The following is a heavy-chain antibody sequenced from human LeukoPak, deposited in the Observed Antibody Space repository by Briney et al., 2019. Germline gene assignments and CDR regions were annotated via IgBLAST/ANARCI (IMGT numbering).Heavy chain of an antibody. D-gene: IGHD4-17*01. J-gene: IGHJ5*02. CDR2: ISGSGGST. CDR1: GFTFSSYA. V-gene: IGHV3-23*01. Sequence: GGSLRLSCAASGFTFSSYAMSWVRQAPGKGLEWVSAISGSGGSTYYADSVKGRFTISRDNSKNTLYLQMNSLRAEDTAVYYYTPHYGDYEGDNWFDPWGQGTLVTVSS. CDR3: TPHYGDYEGDNWFDP.